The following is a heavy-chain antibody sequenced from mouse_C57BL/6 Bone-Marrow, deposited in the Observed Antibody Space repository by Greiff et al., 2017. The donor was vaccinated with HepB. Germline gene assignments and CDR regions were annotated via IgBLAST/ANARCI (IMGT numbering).Heavy chain of an antibody. J-gene: IGHJ4*01. CDR2: IYPRDGHT. V-gene: IGHV1-81*01. Sequence: QVQLQQSGAELARPGASVKLSCKASGYTFTSYGISWVKQRTGQGLEWIGDIYPRDGHTYYNEKFKGKATLTEDKSSSTAYMELRSLTSEDSAVYVCARGELGGAMDYWGQGTSVTVSS. CDR1: GYTFTSYG. CDR3: ARGELGGAMDY. D-gene: IGHD4-1*01.